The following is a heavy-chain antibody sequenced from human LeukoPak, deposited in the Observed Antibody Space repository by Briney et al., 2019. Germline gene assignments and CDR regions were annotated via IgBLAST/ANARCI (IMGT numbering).Heavy chain of an antibody. J-gene: IGHJ2*01. D-gene: IGHD4-23*01. CDR3: ARDYGGNYWYFDL. Sequence: PGGSLRLSCAASGFTFSSYVMHWVRQAPGKGLEWVALIWQDGSNKYYADSVKGRFTISRDNSKNTLYLQMNSLRAEETALYYCARDYGGNYWYFDLWGRGTLVTVSS. V-gene: IGHV3-33*01. CDR1: GFTFSSYV. CDR2: IWQDGSNK.